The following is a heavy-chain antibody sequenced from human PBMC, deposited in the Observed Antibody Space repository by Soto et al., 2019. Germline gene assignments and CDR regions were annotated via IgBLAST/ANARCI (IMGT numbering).Heavy chain of an antibody. CDR1: GFTVSSNC. D-gene: IGHD2-2*01. J-gene: IGHJ6*02. CDR2: IYSGGST. Sequence: GGSLRLSCAASGFTVSSNCMSWVRQAPGKGLEWVSVIYSGGSTYYADSVKGRFTISRDNSKNTLYLQMNSLRAEDTAVYYCAREDIVLVPAAPVYYYYYGMDVWGQGTTVTVSS. V-gene: IGHV3-66*01. CDR3: AREDIVLVPAAPVYYYYYGMDV.